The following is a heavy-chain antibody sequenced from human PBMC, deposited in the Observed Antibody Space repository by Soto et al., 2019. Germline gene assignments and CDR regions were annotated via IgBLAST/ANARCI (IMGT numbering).Heavy chain of an antibody. Sequence: QVQLQESGPGLVKPSQTLSLICTVSGGSISSGGHYWSWIRQFPGNDLEWIGFISYTGSTYYNPSLRSRVTMPADSSTNQFFLWLSSVTAADTAVYYCASLVEMAAIAWYFDLWGRGTLVTVSS. J-gene: IGHJ2*01. CDR3: ASLVEMAAIAWYFDL. CDR2: ISYTGST. CDR1: GGSISSGGHY. V-gene: IGHV4-31*03. D-gene: IGHD2-21*02.